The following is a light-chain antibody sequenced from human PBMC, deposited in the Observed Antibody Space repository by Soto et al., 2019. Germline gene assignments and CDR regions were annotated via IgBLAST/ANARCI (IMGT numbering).Light chain of an antibody. V-gene: IGKV3-20*01. CDR2: GAS. Sequence: EIVLTQSPGTLSASPGERATLSCRASQNVRSNFLAWYQQKPGQAPRLLLCGASSRATGIPDRFSGSGSGTDFTLTISRLEPEDFAVYYCQQYGSSQTFGQGTQLEI. CDR1: QNVRSNF. J-gene: IGKJ2*01. CDR3: QQYGSSQT.